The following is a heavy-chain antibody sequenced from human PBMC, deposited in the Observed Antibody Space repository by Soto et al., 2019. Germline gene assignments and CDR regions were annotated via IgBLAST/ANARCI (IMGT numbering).Heavy chain of an antibody. CDR1: GYSFTTYW. Sequence: PGEALKISCKGSGYSFTTYWISWVRQMPGKGLEWMEGIDPSDSYANYSPSFQGHVTIPADKSISTAYLQWSSLKASDTAMYYCARQRDGMDVWGQGTTVTVSS. V-gene: IGHV5-10-1*01. CDR2: IDPSDSYA. CDR3: ARQRDGMDV. J-gene: IGHJ6*02.